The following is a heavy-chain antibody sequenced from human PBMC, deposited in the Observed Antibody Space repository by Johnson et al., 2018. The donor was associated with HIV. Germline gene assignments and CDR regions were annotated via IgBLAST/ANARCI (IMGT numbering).Heavy chain of an antibody. Sequence: VQLVESGGGSVKSGGSLRVSCAASGFTFSNAWMSWVRQAPGKGREWVGRVKSKTDGGTIDYAAAVKGRFIISRDDSKNTLELQMNGLKTEDTAMYYCTTMSALWFGDIHVFGDGFDIWGQGTMVTVSS. CDR2: VKSKTDGGTI. CDR3: TTMSALWFGDIHVFGDGFDI. J-gene: IGHJ3*02. D-gene: IGHD3-10*01. V-gene: IGHV3-15*01. CDR1: GFTFSNAW.